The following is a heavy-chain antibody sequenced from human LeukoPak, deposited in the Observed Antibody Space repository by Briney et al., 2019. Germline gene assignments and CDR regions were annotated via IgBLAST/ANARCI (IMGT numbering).Heavy chain of an antibody. D-gene: IGHD3-22*01. CDR3: AEVPDYFDNF. J-gene: IGHJ4*02. V-gene: IGHV3-23*01. CDR1: GFTLTNYC. Sequence: GGSLRLSWAASGFTLTNYCMTWVRHAPGKVLGWVSAISGSGGSTYYAGSVKGRFTISRDNSKNPLYLQMNGLRADDTAVYYCAEVPDYFDNFWGQETLVTVSS. CDR2: ISGSGGST.